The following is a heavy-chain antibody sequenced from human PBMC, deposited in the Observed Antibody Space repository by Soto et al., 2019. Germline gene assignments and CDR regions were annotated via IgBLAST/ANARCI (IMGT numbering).Heavy chain of an antibody. D-gene: IGHD1-26*01. Sequence: EVQLVESGGDLVQPGGSLRLSCAASGFTLSDHYMDWVRQAPGKGLEWVGRTRDKTHRYTTEYAASVRGRFTISRDDSNNLCHLQMNSLKNEDTAVYYCARSWYSGTYHVDYWGQGTLVTVSS. CDR3: ARSWYSGTYHVDY. CDR1: GFTLSDHY. V-gene: IGHV3-72*01. CDR2: TRDKTHRYTT. J-gene: IGHJ4*01.